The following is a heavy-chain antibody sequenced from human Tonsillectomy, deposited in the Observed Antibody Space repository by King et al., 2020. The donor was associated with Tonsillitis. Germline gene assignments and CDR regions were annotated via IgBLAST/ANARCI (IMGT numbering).Heavy chain of an antibody. CDR3: ARDYRGYSGYALFDY. CDR1: GDIFRSYA. J-gene: IGHJ4*02. CDR2: IIPLFGIA. V-gene: IGHV1-69*01. Sequence: VQLVESGAEVKKPGSSVKVSCKASGDIFRSYAISWVRQAPGQGLEWMGGIIPLFGIANYTQKFQGRVTITADDSASTAYMELSSLRSEDTAVYYCARDYRGYSGYALFDYWGQGTLVTVSS. D-gene: IGHD5-12*01.